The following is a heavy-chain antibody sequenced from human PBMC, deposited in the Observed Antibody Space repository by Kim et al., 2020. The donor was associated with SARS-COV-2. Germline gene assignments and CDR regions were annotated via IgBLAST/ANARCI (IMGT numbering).Heavy chain of an antibody. D-gene: IGHD2-2*01. CDR3: ARDAYCSSTSCYYDFDY. Sequence: GESLRLSCAASGFTFSSYSMNWVRQAPGKGLEWVSYISSSSSTIYYADSVKGRFTISRDNAKNSLYLQMNSLRDEDTAVYYCARDAYCSSTSCYYDFDYWGQGTLVTVSS. J-gene: IGHJ4*02. CDR1: GFTFSSYS. CDR2: ISSSSSTI. V-gene: IGHV3-48*02.